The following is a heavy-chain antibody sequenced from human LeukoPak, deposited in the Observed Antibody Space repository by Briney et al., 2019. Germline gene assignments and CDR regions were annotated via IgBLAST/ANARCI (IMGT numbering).Heavy chain of an antibody. D-gene: IGHD6-19*01. Sequence: NPGGSLRLSCAASGFTFSSYSMNWVRQAPGKGLEWVSSISSSSSYIYYAGSVKGRFTISRDNAKNSLHLQMNSLRAEDTAVYYCARGIAVAGSDYWGQGTLVTVSS. CDR1: GFTFSSYS. J-gene: IGHJ4*02. CDR2: ISSSSSYI. CDR3: ARGIAVAGSDY. V-gene: IGHV3-21*01.